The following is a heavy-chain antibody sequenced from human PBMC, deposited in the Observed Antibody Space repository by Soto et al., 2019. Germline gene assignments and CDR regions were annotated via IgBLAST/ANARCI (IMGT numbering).Heavy chain of an antibody. CDR2: IYYSGST. CDR3: ASQSDYYDSSGYKDAFDI. V-gene: IGHV4-39*01. CDR1: GGSISSSSYY. Sequence: PSETLSLTCTVSGGSISSSSYYWGWIRQPPGKGLEWIGSIYYSGSTYYNPSLKSRVTISVDTSKNQFSLKLSSVTAADTAVYYCASQSDYYDSSGYKDAFDIWGQGTMVTV. J-gene: IGHJ3*02. D-gene: IGHD3-22*01.